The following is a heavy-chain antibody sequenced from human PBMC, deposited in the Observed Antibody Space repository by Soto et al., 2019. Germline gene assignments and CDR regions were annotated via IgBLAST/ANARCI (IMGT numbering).Heavy chain of an antibody. V-gene: IGHV4-61*01. CDR3: ARDTVVVPALFDP. D-gene: IGHD2-2*01. J-gene: IGHJ5*02. Sequence: PSETLSLTCTVSGSSVSSGNYYWSWIRQPPGKGLEWIGSVYYSGRTKYNPSLKRRVTISVDTSRNQFSLKVNSVTAADTAVYYCARDTVVVPALFDPWGQGTLVTVPQ. CDR1: GSSVSSGNYY. CDR2: VYYSGRT.